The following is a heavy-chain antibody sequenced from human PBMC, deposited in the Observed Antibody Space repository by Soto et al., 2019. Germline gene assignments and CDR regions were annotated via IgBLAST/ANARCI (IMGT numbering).Heavy chain of an antibody. Sequence: EVQLLESGGGLVQPGGSLRLSCATSGFTFSSYAMSWVRQAPGKGLEWVSAISGSGGATDYADSVKGRFTISRDNSKNTLYLQRNRLRAEDTAVYYCAKGSHRQWLSHSFDYWGQGPLVTVSS. J-gene: IGHJ4*02. D-gene: IGHD6-19*01. CDR1: GFTFSSYA. CDR3: AKGSHRQWLSHSFDY. CDR2: ISGSGGAT. V-gene: IGHV3-23*01.